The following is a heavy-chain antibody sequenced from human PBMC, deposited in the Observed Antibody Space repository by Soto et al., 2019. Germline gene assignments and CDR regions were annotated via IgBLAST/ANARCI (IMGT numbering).Heavy chain of an antibody. J-gene: IGHJ4*02. V-gene: IGHV1-2*02. D-gene: IGHD2-15*01. CDR1: GYTFTDYY. CDR2: IKSNSGGT. Sequence: QVKLVQSGADLKKPGASVKVSCKASGYTFTDYYLHWVRRAPGQGLEWMGWIKSNSGGTNYAQKFQGRVTMTRDTSIRTAYMELTRLASDDTAVYYCARAVLGYCGGSSCYWDYWGQGTQVTVSS. CDR3: ARAVLGYCGGSSCYWDY.